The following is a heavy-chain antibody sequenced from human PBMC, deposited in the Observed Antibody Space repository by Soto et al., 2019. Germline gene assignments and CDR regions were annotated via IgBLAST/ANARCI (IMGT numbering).Heavy chain of an antibody. CDR3: ARIVVVQAARRHDAFDI. V-gene: IGHV4-59*01. J-gene: IGHJ3*02. Sequence: SETLSLTCTVSGGSISSYYWSWIRQPPGKGLEWIGYIYYSGSTNYNPSLKSRVTISVDTSKNQFSLKLSSVTAADTAVYYCARIVVVQAARRHDAFDIWGQGTMVTV. CDR2: IYYSGST. CDR1: GGSISSYY. D-gene: IGHD2-2*01.